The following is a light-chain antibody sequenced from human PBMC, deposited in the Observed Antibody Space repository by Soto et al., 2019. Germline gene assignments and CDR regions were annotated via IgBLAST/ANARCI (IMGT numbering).Light chain of an antibody. CDR1: TSDVGGYNS. J-gene: IGLJ3*02. V-gene: IGLV2-8*01. CDR3: SSSAGIYHYVL. CDR2: EVN. Sequence: QSALTQPPSASGSPGQSVTISCTGTTSDVGGYNSVSWYQQHPGKAPRLMIYEVNKRPSGVPNRFSGSKSGYMASLTVSGLQTEDEAFYYCSSSAGIYHYVLFGGGTKVTVL.